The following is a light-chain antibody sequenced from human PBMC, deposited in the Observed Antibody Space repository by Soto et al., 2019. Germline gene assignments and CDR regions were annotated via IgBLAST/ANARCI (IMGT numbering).Light chain of an antibody. CDR2: DAS. CDR3: QQYGRSQFT. J-gene: IGKJ3*01. CDR1: ETIRNL. V-gene: IGKV3-20*01. Sequence: EIVLTQSPATLSLSPGERATLSCRASETIRNLLAWYQQRPGQAPRLLIYDASRRATGIPDRFSGGGSGTDFTLTISRLEPEDFAVYYCQQYGRSQFTFGPGTKVD.